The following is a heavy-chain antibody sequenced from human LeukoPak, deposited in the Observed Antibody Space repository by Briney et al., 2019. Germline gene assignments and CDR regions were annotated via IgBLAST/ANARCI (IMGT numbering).Heavy chain of an antibody. CDR2: INQDGSEK. V-gene: IGHV3-7*04. CDR1: GFTFSSYW. CDR3: ARSGSYYGSGSYYSDY. D-gene: IGHD3-10*01. J-gene: IGHJ4*02. Sequence: GGSLRRSCAASGFTFSSYWMTWVRQAPGKGLEWVANINQDGSEKYYVASVKGRFTISRDNAKNSLYLQMNSLRAEDRAVYYCARSGSYYGSGSYYSDYWGQGTQVTVSS.